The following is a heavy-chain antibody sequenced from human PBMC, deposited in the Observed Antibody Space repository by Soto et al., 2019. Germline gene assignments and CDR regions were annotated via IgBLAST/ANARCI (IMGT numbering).Heavy chain of an antibody. Sequence: ASVKVSCKVSGYTLTELSMHWVRQAPGKGLEWMGGFDPEDGETIYAQKFQGRVTMTEDTSTDTAYMELSSLRSEDTAVYYCATGGRDQLLGGPGVNWFDPWGQGTLVTVSS. D-gene: IGHD2-2*01. CDR2: FDPEDGET. J-gene: IGHJ5*02. CDR1: GYTLTELS. V-gene: IGHV1-24*01. CDR3: ATGGRDQLLGGPGVNWFDP.